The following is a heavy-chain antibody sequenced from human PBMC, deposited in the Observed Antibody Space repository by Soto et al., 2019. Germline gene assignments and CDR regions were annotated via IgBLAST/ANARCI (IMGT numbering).Heavy chain of an antibody. CDR1: GFTFSSYG. D-gene: IGHD4-4*01. Sequence: QVKLVESGGGVVQPGRSLRLSCAASGFTFSSYGMHWVRQAPGKGLEWVAVISYDGNSEYYADSVKGRFTISRDNSKNTLYLQMNSLRSEDTAVYYCARSPSWETTVTPYYFDYWGQGTLVTVSS. CDR3: ARSPSWETTVTPYYFDY. J-gene: IGHJ4*02. V-gene: IGHV3-30*03. CDR2: ISYDGNSE.